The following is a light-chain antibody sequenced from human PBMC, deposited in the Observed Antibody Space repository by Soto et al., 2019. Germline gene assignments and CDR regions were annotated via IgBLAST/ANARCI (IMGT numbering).Light chain of an antibody. V-gene: IGKV3-20*01. CDR1: QSLTNSF. CDR2: DTS. J-gene: IGKJ5*01. CDR3: QQYGTSEII. Sequence: EIVLTQSPGTLSLSPVERATLSCMASQSLTNSFIAWYQQKPGQAPRLLIYDTSSGATGIPDRFSGSGSGTDFTLTISRLEPEDFAVFFCQQYGTSEIIFGQGTRLEIK.